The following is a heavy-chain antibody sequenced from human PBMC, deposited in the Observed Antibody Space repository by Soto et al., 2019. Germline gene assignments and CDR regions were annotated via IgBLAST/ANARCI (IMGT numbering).Heavy chain of an antibody. Sequence: ASVKVSCKASGYTFTSYYMHWVRQAPGQGLEWMGIINPSGGSTSYAQKFQGRVTMTRDTSTSTVYMELSSLRSEDTAVYYCARDLRPRTTGTTSNYFDYCGQRTLVTVSS. CDR3: ARDLRPRTTGTTSNYFDY. D-gene: IGHD1-1*01. CDR2: INPSGGST. V-gene: IGHV1-46*01. CDR1: GYTFTSYY. J-gene: IGHJ4*02.